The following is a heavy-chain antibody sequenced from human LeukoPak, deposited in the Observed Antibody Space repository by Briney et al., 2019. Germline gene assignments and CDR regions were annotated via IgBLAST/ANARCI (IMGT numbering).Heavy chain of an antibody. CDR3: ARYYCSGTCYHFDY. D-gene: IGHD2-15*01. CDR2: IYYSGST. J-gene: IGHJ4*02. Sequence: SETLSLTCTVPGGSISGNFWSWIRKPPGKGLGWIGYIYYSGSTSYNPSLKGRVTISVDTSKNQFSLNLSSVTAADTAVYYCARYYCSGTCYHFDYWGQGTLVTVSS. CDR1: GGSISGNF. V-gene: IGHV4-59*01.